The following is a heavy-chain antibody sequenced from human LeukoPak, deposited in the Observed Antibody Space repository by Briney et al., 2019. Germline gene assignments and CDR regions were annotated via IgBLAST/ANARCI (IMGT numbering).Heavy chain of an antibody. J-gene: IGHJ4*02. CDR1: GGSFIGYY. Sequence: SETLSLTCAVYGGSFIGYYWSWIRQPPGKGLEWIGSIYYSGNTYYNASLKSQVSISIDTSKNQFSLRLTSVTAADTAVYYCARQTGSGLFILPGGQGTLVTVSS. D-gene: IGHD3/OR15-3a*01. CDR3: ARQTGSGLFILP. CDR2: IYYSGNT. V-gene: IGHV4-34*01.